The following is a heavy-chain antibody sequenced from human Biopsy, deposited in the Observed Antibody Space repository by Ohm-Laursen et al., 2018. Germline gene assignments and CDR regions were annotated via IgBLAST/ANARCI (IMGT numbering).Heavy chain of an antibody. V-gene: IGHV4-34*01. CDR2: INHRGRS. CDR3: AREGGGLLPIRLTDF. D-gene: IGHD1-26*01. Sequence: SQTLSLTCEVSGESFSDYYWSWIRQSPGKGLEWIGEINHRGRSSYGPSLQSRVTISVDASKNQFSLNMKSVTAADTAVYFCAREGGGLLPIRLTDFWGPGMMVTVSS. CDR1: GESFSDYY. J-gene: IGHJ4*02.